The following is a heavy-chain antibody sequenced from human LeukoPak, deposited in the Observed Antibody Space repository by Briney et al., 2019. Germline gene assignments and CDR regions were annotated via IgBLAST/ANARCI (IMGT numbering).Heavy chain of an antibody. CDR1: GGTFSSYA. V-gene: IGHV1-69*06. Sequence: SVKVSCKASGGTFSSYAISWVRQAPGQGLEWMGGIIPIFGTANYAQKFQGRVTITADKSTSTAYMELSSLRSEDTAVYYCASGGDYYYYYYYMDVWGKGTTVTVSS. J-gene: IGHJ6*03. CDR2: IIPIFGTA. D-gene: IGHD3-16*01. CDR3: ASGGDYYYYYYYMDV.